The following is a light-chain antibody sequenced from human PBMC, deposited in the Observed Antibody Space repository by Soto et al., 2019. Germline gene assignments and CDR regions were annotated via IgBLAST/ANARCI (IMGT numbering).Light chain of an antibody. CDR2: GAS. CDR3: QQYGFSFRA. V-gene: IGKV3-20*01. CDR1: QSVSSTY. Sequence: EILLTQSPGTLSLSPGERATLSCRASQSVSSTYLSWYQLKPGQAPRLLIYGASTRATGIPDRFSGSGSGTDFTLTISRLEPEDFAVYYCQQYGFSFRAFGQGTKV. J-gene: IGKJ1*01.